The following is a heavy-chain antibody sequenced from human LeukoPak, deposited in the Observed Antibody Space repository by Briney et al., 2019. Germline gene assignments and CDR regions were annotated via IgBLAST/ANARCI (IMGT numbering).Heavy chain of an antibody. CDR2: ISSSSSSYI. D-gene: IGHD1-26*01. Sequence: GGSLRLSCAASGFTFSSYSMNWVRQAPGKGLEWVSSISSSSSSYIYYADSVKGRFTISRDNAKNSLYLQMNSLRAEDTAVYYCARDKLDYSGSHSGIFDYWGPGTLVTVSS. CDR1: GFTFSSYS. V-gene: IGHV3-21*01. CDR3: ARDKLDYSGSHSGIFDY. J-gene: IGHJ4*02.